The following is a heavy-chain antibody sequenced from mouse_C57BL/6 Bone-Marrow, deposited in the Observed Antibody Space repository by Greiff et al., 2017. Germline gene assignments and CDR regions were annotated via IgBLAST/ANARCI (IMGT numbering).Heavy chain of an antibody. Sequence: EVQVVESGGGLVKPGGSLKLSCAASGFTFSDYGMHWVRQAPEKGLEWVAYISSGSCNIYYADTVKGRFTISKDNAKNTLFLQMTSLRSEDTAMYYYAGGFYSNFLYAMDGWGQGTSVTVSS. CDR2: ISSGSCNI. V-gene: IGHV5-17*01. J-gene: IGHJ4*01. D-gene: IGHD2-5*01. CDR1: GFTFSDYG. CDR3: AGGFYSNFLYAMDG.